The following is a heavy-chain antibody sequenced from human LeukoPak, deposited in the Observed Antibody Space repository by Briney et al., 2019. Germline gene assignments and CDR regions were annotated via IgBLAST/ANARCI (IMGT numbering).Heavy chain of an antibody. V-gene: IGHV3-21*01. CDR3: ARVSTVTRLGFDY. J-gene: IGHJ4*02. D-gene: IGHD4-17*01. Sequence: GGSLRLSCAASGFTFSSYSMDWVRQAPGKGLEWVSSISSSSSYIYCADSVKGRFTISRDNAKNSLYLQMNSLRAEDTAVYYCARVSTVTRLGFDYWGQGTLVTVSS. CDR1: GFTFSSYS. CDR2: ISSSSSYI.